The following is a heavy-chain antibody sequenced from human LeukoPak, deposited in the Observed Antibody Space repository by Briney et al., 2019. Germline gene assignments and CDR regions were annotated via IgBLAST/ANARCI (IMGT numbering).Heavy chain of an antibody. V-gene: IGHV3-7*03. J-gene: IGHJ3*02. CDR2: INQDGSAK. D-gene: IGHD3-22*01. CDR3: ARDSSEYYDSSGYVGAFDI. Sequence: GGSLRLSRAASGFAFSPFWMSWVRQAPGKGLEWVANINQDGSAKYYVDSVEGRFTISRDNAKNSLYLQMNSLRAEDTALYYCARDSSEYYDSSGYVGAFDIWGQGTMVTVSS. CDR1: GFAFSPFW.